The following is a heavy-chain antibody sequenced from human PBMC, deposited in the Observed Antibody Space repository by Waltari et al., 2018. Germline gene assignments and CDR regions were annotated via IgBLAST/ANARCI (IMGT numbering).Heavy chain of an antibody. Sequence: QVQLVESGGGVVQPGRSLRLSCAASGFTFSSYGMHWVRQAPGKGLEWVAVISYDGSNKYYADSVKGRFTISRVNSKNTLYLQMNSLRAEDTAVYYCAKGDYYDSSGYYLFDYWGQGTLVTVSS. J-gene: IGHJ4*02. D-gene: IGHD3-22*01. CDR1: GFTFSSYG. CDR3: AKGDYYDSSGYYLFDY. CDR2: ISYDGSNK. V-gene: IGHV3-30*18.